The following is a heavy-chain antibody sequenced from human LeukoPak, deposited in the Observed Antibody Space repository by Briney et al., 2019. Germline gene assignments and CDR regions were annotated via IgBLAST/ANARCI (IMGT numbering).Heavy chain of an antibody. CDR2: INPNSGGT. D-gene: IGHD3-10*01. Sequence: ASVKVSCKASGYTFTGYYMHWVRQAPGQGLEWMGWINPNSGGTNYAQKFQGGVTMTRDTSISTAYMELSRLRSDDTAVYYCARDRESFRRGESFDYWGQGTLVTVSS. V-gene: IGHV1-2*02. CDR1: GYTFTGYY. J-gene: IGHJ4*02. CDR3: ARDRESFRRGESFDY.